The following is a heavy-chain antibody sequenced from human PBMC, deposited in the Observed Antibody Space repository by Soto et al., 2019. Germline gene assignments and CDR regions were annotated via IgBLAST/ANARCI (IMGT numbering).Heavy chain of an antibody. D-gene: IGHD3-10*01. CDR2: IRDRAYNYAT. CDR1: GLSFSNYD. J-gene: IGHJ4*02. V-gene: IGHV3-73*01. CDR3: TRLISAAQDY. Sequence: GSLRLSCVASGLSFSNYDMSWVRQASGKGLEWVGRIRDRAYNYATAYTASVKGRFTISRDDSTNTAYLQMNSLRTEDTAIYYCTRLISAAQDYWGQGTLVTVSS.